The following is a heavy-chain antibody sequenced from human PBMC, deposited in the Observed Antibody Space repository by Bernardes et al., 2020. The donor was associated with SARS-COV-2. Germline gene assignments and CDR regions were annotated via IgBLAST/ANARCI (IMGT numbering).Heavy chain of an antibody. CDR3: YTAMAYYYGMDV. Sequence: GGSLRLSCAASGFTVSSNYMSWVRQAPGKGLEWVSVIYSGGSTYYADSVKGRFTISRDNSKNTLYLQMNSLRAEDTAVYYCYTAMAYYYGMDVWGQGTTVTVSS. CDR1: GFTVSSNY. D-gene: IGHD5-18*01. J-gene: IGHJ6*02. CDR2: IYSGGST. V-gene: IGHV3-66*01.